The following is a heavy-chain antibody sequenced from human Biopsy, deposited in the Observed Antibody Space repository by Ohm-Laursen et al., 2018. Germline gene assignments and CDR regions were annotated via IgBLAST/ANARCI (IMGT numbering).Heavy chain of an antibody. CDR1: GDSFTSYA. V-gene: IGHV1-69*10. D-gene: IGHD1-26*01. CDR2: IIPIPNVA. J-gene: IGHJ5*02. Sequence: SVKGSCKASGDSFTSYAIGWVRQAPGQGLEWMGGIIPIPNVATYAQKFQGRITITADESTSTAYMELSSLTSDDTAVYFCARGEGSSWFDPWGHGTLVTVSS. CDR3: ARGEGSSWFDP.